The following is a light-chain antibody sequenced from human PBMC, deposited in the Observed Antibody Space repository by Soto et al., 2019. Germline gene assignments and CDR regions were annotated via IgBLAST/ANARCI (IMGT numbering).Light chain of an antibody. V-gene: IGKV3-11*01. Sequence: EIVLTQSPATLSLSPGERATLSCRASQSVSSYLAWYQQKPGQAPRLLIYDASNRATGIPARFSGSGSGTXXXXXXSXXXPEXFAXYYCXQRSNWPPVTFGQGTKVEIK. CDR2: DAS. CDR1: QSVSSY. CDR3: XQRSNWPPVT. J-gene: IGKJ1*01.